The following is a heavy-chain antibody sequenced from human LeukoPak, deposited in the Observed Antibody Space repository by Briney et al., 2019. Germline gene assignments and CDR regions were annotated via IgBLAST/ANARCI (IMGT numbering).Heavy chain of an antibody. Sequence: SETLSLTCTVAGGSISSYYWSWIRQAPGKGLEWIGYVYYSGGTNYDPSLKSRVTMSVDTSKNQFPLNLTSVTAADTAVYYCARLSPEGARDYWGQGTLVTVSS. CDR2: VYYSGGT. CDR1: GGSISSYY. J-gene: IGHJ4*02. V-gene: IGHV4-59*01. D-gene: IGHD1-26*01. CDR3: ARLSPEGARDY.